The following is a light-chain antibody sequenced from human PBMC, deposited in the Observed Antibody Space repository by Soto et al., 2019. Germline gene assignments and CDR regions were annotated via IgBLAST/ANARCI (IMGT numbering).Light chain of an antibody. CDR3: CSYAGGYTDV. V-gene: IGLV2-11*01. J-gene: IGLJ1*01. CDR1: SSDVGGYNY. Sequence: QSALTQPRSVSGSPGQSVTISCTGTSSDVGGYNYVSWYQQHPGKAPNLMIYDVSKRPSGVPDRFSGSKSGNTASLTISGLQAEDEADYYCCSYAGGYTDVFGTGTKLTVL. CDR2: DVS.